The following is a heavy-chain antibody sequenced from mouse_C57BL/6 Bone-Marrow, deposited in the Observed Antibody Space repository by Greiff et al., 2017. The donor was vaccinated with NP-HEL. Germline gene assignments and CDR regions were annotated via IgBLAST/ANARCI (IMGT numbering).Heavy chain of an antibody. Sequence: DVQLQESGAELVRPGASVKLSCTASGFNIKDDYMHWVKQRPEQGLEWIGWIDPENGDTEYASKFQGKATITADTSSNTAYLQLSSLTSEDTAVYYCTVYTFYGNYGAWFAYWGQGTLVTVSA. D-gene: IGHD2-1*01. J-gene: IGHJ3*01. CDR3: TVYTFYGNYGAWFAY. CDR2: IDPENGDT. CDR1: GFNIKDDY. V-gene: IGHV14-4*01.